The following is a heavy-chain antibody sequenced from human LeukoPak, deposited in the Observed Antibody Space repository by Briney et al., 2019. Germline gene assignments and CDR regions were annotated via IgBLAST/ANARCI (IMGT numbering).Heavy chain of an antibody. CDR1: GLTFSTYA. CDR2: ISGNGATT. J-gene: IGHJ6*03. V-gene: IGHV3-23*01. CDR3: VANMYNYMDV. Sequence: GGSLRLSSAVSGLTFSTYAMSWVRQAPGRGLEWVSSISGNGATTYYADSVKGRFTISRDNSKKMAFLQMNSLRAEDTAIYYAVANMYNYMDVWGKGTTVTVSS. D-gene: IGHD2-2*01.